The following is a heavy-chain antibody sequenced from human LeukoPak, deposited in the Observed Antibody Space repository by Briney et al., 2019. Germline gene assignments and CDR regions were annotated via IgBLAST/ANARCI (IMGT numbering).Heavy chain of an antibody. D-gene: IGHD6-13*01. CDR3: ARVATAAGHTFDY. Sequence: SETLSLTCTVSGGSISSYYWSWIRPPPGKGLEWIGYIYYSGSTYYNPSLKSRVTISVDTSKNQFSLKLSSVTAADTAVYYCARVATAAGHTFDYWGQGTLVTVSS. CDR2: IYYSGST. J-gene: IGHJ4*02. CDR1: GGSISSYY. V-gene: IGHV4-59*08.